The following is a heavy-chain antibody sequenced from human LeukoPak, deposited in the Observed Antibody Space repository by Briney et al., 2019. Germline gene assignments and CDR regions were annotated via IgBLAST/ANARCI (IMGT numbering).Heavy chain of an antibody. V-gene: IGHV4-59*01. CDR2: IHHSGST. J-gene: IGHJ4*02. Sequence: SETLSLTCTVSGGSIRSYYWGWIRQPPGKGLEWIGAIHHSGSTDYNPSLKSRVTISVDTSKNQFSLKLSSVTAADTAVYHCARRGYYYDSRGYYYFDYWGQGTLVTVSS. CDR1: GGSIRSYY. CDR3: ARRGYYYDSRGYYYFDY. D-gene: IGHD3-22*01.